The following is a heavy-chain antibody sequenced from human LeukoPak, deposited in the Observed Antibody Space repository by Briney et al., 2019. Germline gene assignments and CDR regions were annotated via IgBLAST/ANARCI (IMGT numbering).Heavy chain of an antibody. Sequence: ASVKVSCKASGGTFSSYAISWVRQAPGQGLEWMGGIISIFGTANYAQKFQGRVTITADKSTSTAYMELSSLRSEDTAVYYCATPDIVATLSWYYFDYWGQGTLVTVSS. D-gene: IGHD5-12*01. CDR3: ATPDIVATLSWYYFDY. CDR2: IISIFGTA. CDR1: GGTFSSYA. V-gene: IGHV1-69*06. J-gene: IGHJ4*02.